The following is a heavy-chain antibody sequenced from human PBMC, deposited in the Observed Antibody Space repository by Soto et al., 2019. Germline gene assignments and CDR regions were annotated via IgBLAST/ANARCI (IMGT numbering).Heavy chain of an antibody. D-gene: IGHD5-12*01. V-gene: IGHV3-30*18. CDR2: ISYDGANQ. CDR1: GFTFSDYA. J-gene: IGHJ4*02. CDR3: AKDRSLFPYSGLDF. Sequence: LRLSCAASGFTFSDYAMHWVRQIPGKGLEWVAVISYDGANQFYSESVKGRFSISRDNSMSTVHLQLNSLRADDTAVFYCAKDRSLFPYSGLDFWGWGTLVTVSS.